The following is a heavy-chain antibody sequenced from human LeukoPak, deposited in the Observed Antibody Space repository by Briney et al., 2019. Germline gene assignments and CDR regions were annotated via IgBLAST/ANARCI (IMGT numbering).Heavy chain of an antibody. Sequence: GGSLRLSCAASGFTFSSYGMHWVRQAPGKGLEWVAVIWYDGSNKYYADSVKGRFTISRDNSKNTLYLQMNSLRAEDTAVYYCAKNYYDSSGLDYYFDYWGQGTLVTVSS. D-gene: IGHD3-22*01. CDR2: IWYDGSNK. CDR3: AKNYYDSSGLDYYFDY. J-gene: IGHJ4*02. V-gene: IGHV3-30*02. CDR1: GFTFSSYG.